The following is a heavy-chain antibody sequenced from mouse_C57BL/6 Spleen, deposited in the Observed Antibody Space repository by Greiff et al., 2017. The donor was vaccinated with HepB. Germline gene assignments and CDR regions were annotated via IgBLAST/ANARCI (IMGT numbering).Heavy chain of an antibody. V-gene: IGHV1-82*01. CDR1: GYAFSSSW. J-gene: IGHJ4*01. Sequence: QVQLQQSGPELVKPGASVKISCKASGYAFSSSWMNWVKQRPGKGLEWIGRIYPGDGDTNYNGKFKGKATLTADKSSSTAYMQLSSLTSEDSAVYFCASPSYYYGSSYYAMDYWGQGTSVTVSS. D-gene: IGHD1-1*01. CDR2: IYPGDGDT. CDR3: ASPSYYYGSSYYAMDY.